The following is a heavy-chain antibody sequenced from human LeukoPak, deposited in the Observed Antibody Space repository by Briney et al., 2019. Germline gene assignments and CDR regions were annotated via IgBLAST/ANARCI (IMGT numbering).Heavy chain of an antibody. CDR3: AREQSGTRGWYTVDY. D-gene: IGHD6-19*01. V-gene: IGHV3-23*01. Sequence: GGSLRLFCAASGFTFSTYAITWVRQGPGKGLEWVSAIRPDGDRTYYANSVRGRFTISRDNSKDTVYLQINGLRVEDTAVYYCAREQSGTRGWYTVDYWGSGTLVTVSS. J-gene: IGHJ4*02. CDR1: GFTFSTYA. CDR2: IRPDGDRT.